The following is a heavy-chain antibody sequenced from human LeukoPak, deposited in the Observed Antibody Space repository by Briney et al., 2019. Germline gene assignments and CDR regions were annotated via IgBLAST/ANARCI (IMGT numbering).Heavy chain of an antibody. J-gene: IGHJ3*02. CDR1: GGSFSGYY. CDR3: ASSVRSSWDVPNDAFDI. Sequence: SETLSLTCAVYGGSFSGYYWSWIRQPPGKGLEWIGEINHSGSTNYNPSLKSRVTISVDTSKNQFSLKLSSVTAADTAVYYCASSVRSSWDVPNDAFDIWGQGTMVTVSS. D-gene: IGHD6-13*01. CDR2: INHSGST. V-gene: IGHV4-34*01.